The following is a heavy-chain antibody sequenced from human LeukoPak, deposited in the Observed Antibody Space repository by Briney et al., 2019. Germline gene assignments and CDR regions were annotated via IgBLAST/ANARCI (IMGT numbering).Heavy chain of an antibody. CDR3: ARYCSIRCPEYYFDY. D-gene: IGHD2-2*01. CDR1: GFTFSNYW. Sequence: PGGSLRLSCAASGFTFSNYWVSWVRQAPGMGLEWVANIRQDGGEKNYVDSVKGRFTISRDNAKNLLYLQMNSLRAEDTAVYYYARYCSIRCPEYYFDYWGQGALVTVSS. V-gene: IGHV3-7*01. CDR2: IRQDGGEK. J-gene: IGHJ4*02.